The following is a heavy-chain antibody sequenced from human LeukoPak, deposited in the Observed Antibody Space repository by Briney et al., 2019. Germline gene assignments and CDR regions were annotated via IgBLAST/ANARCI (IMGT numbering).Heavy chain of an antibody. V-gene: IGHV3-21*01. CDR2: ISSSSSYT. CDR1: GFTFSSYS. Sequence: PGGSLRLSCAASGFTFSSYSMNWVRQAPGKGLEWVSSISSSSSYTYYADSVKGRFTISRDNAKNSLYLQMNSLRAEDTAVYYCARGIAAAGTPGYWGQGTLVTVSS. D-gene: IGHD6-13*01. J-gene: IGHJ4*02. CDR3: ARGIAAAGTPGY.